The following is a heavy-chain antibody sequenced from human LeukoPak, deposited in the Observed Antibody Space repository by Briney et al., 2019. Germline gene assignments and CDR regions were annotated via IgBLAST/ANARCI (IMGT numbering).Heavy chain of an antibody. CDR3: ARDRGYSSGWYYFDY. V-gene: IGHV1-69*04. Sequence: PVKVSCKASGGTFSSYAISWVRQAPGQGLEWMGRIIPILGIANYAQKFQGRVTITADKSTSTAYMELSSLRSEDTAVYYCARDRGYSSGWYYFDYWGQGTLVTVSS. CDR2: IIPILGIA. CDR1: GGTFSSYA. D-gene: IGHD6-19*01. J-gene: IGHJ4*02.